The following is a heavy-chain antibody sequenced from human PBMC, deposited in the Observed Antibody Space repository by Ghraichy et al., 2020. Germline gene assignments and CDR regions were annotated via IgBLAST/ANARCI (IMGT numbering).Heavy chain of an antibody. D-gene: IGHD3-3*01. CDR1: GGSISSYY. CDR2: INYSGNT. CDR3: ARAGQWLLSTYYYYYGLDV. Sequence: SETLSLTCTVSGGSISSYYWSWIRQAPGKGLEWIGYINYSGNTKINPSLKSRVTMSVDTSKNQVSLELSSVTAADTAVYFCARAGQWLLSTYYYYYGLDVWGQGTTVTVSS. J-gene: IGHJ6*02. V-gene: IGHV4-59*13.